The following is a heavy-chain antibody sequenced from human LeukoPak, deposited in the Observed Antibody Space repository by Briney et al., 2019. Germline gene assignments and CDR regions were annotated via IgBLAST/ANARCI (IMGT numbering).Heavy chain of an antibody. D-gene: IGHD2-15*01. CDR2: IYTSGST. Sequence: IPSETLSLTCTVSGGSISSYYWSWIRQPAGKGLEWIGRIYTSGSTNYNPSLKSRVTMSVDTSKNQFSLKLSSVTAADTAVYYCARDGLGYCSGGSCYFYFDYWGQGTLVTVSS. J-gene: IGHJ4*02. V-gene: IGHV4-4*07. CDR3: ARDGLGYCSGGSCYFYFDY. CDR1: GGSISSYY.